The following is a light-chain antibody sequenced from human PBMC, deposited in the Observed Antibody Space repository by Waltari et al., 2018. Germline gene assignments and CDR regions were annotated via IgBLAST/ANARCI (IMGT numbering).Light chain of an antibody. Sequence: DIVMTQSPDSLAVSPGERATISCKSSLPVFNRSNNRHSLPWYQQESGKPPKLPIYWASTRESGVPDRFSGGRSGSDFTLTITSLRPEDVALYFCQQYFSRPFSFGGGTKVEIK. CDR1: LPVFNRSNNRHS. CDR3: QQYFSRPFS. CDR2: WAS. V-gene: IGKV4-1*01. J-gene: IGKJ4*01.